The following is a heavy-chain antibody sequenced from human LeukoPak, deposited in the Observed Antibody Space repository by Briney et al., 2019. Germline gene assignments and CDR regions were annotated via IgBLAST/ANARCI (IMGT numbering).Heavy chain of an antibody. CDR2: INTNTGNP. V-gene: IGHV7-4-1*02. J-gene: IGHJ4*02. CDR3: ARDFGYYDSSGIGY. CDR1: GYTFTSYA. Sequence: GASVKVSCKASGYTFTSYAMNWVRQAPGQGLGWMGWINTNTGNPTYAQGFTGRFVFSLDTSVSTAYLQISGLKAEDTAVYYCARDFGYYDSSGIGYWGQGTLVTVSS. D-gene: IGHD3-22*01.